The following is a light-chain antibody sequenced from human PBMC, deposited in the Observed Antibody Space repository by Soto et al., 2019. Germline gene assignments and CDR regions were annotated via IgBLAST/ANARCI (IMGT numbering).Light chain of an antibody. J-gene: IGKJ4*01. Sequence: EIVFIRGRRTLSLSPWERATVFPWASQSVSRYLAWYQQKPGQAPRLLISDATNRATGIPARFSGSGSGTDFTLTIDSLEPEDFAVYYCQQRINWPLTFAGPTKA. CDR2: DAT. CDR1: QSVSRY. CDR3: QQRINWPLT. V-gene: IGKV3-11*01.